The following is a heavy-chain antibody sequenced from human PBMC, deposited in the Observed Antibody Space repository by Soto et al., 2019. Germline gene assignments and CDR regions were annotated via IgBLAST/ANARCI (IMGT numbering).Heavy chain of an antibody. CDR2: ISYDGSNK. D-gene: IGHD4-17*01. J-gene: IGHJ4*02. V-gene: IGHV3-30-3*01. CDR3: ARVPTVTTLDY. Sequence: PGGSLRLSCAASGFAFSSYAMYWVRQAPGKGLEWVAVISYDGSNKDYADSVKGRFTISRDNSKNTVYLQMNSLRAEDTAVYYCARVPTVTTLDYWGQGTLVPVSS. CDR1: GFAFSSYA.